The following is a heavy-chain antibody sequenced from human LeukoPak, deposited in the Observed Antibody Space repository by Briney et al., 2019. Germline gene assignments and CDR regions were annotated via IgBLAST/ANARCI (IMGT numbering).Heavy chain of an antibody. CDR1: GFTFSSYA. V-gene: IGHV3-30-3*01. J-gene: IGHJ4*02. D-gene: IGHD3-10*02. CDR2: ISYDGSNK. Sequence: GGSLRLSCSASGFTFSSYAMHWVRQAPGKGLEWVAVISYDGSNKYYADSVKGRFTISRDNSKNTLYLQMNSLRAEDTAVYYCASEAYVPFHYWGQGTLDTVSS. CDR3: ASEAYVPFHY.